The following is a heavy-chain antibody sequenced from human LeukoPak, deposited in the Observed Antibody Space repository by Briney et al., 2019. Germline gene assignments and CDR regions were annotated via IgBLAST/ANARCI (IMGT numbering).Heavy chain of an antibody. CDR2: INPNSGGT. Sequence: ASVKVSCKASGYTFTGYYMHWVRQAPGQGLEWVGWINPNSGGTNYAQKFQGRVTMTRDTSISTAYMELSRLRSDDTAVYYCARPHCSGGSCPNWFDPWGQGTLVTVSS. CDR3: ARPHCSGGSCPNWFDP. CDR1: GYTFTGYY. V-gene: IGHV1-2*02. J-gene: IGHJ5*02. D-gene: IGHD2-15*01.